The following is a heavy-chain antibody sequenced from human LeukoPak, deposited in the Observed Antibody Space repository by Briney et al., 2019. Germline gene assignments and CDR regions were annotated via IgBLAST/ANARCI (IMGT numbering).Heavy chain of an antibody. V-gene: IGHV3-23*01. CDR2: ISTSGGTT. CDR3: AASSSSPYYYYYGMDV. J-gene: IGHJ6*02. D-gene: IGHD6-6*01. Sequence: GGSLRLPCAASGFTFSTYAMSWVRQAPGKGLEWVSAISTSGGTTYYADSVKGRFTISRDNSKNTLFLQMNSLRAEDTAVYYCAASSSSPYYYYYGMDVWGQGTTVTVSS. CDR1: GFTFSTYA.